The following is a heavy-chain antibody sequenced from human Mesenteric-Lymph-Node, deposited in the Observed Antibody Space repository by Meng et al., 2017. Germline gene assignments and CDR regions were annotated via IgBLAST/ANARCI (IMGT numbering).Heavy chain of an antibody. V-gene: IGHV1-3*01. CDR3: ARCIAVARNWFDP. Sequence: QVHLVQSGAEVKKPGASVKVSCKASGYTFTTYAIHWVRQAPGQRLEWMGWINAGNGNTRYSQKFQGRVSITRDTSASTAYMELSSLRSEDKAVYYCARCIAVARNWFDPWGQGTLVTVSS. CDR1: GYTFTTYA. J-gene: IGHJ5*02. CDR2: INAGNGNT. D-gene: IGHD6-19*01.